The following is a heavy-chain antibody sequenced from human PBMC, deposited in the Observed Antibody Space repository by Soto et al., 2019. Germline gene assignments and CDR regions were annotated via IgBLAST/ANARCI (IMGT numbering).Heavy chain of an antibody. CDR1: GFIFRSYW. Sequence: GGSLRLSCAASGFIFRSYWMSWVRQAPGKGLEWVANIKQDGNEKYYVDSVKGRSTISRDNAKNSLYLQMNSLRAEDTAVYYCARGLNWFDPWGQGTLVTVSS. CDR3: ARGLNWFDP. CDR2: IKQDGNEK. J-gene: IGHJ5*02. D-gene: IGHD6-19*01. V-gene: IGHV3-7*01.